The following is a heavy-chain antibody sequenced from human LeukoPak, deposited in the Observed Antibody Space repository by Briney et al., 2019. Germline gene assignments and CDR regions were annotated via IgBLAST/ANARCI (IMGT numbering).Heavy chain of an antibody. CDR1: GYSISNGYY. Sequence: SETLSLTCSVSGYSISNGYYWGWVRQPPGKGLEWIGSIYYSGSTYYNPSLKSRVTISVDTSKNQFSLKLSSVTAADTAVYYCAVQDTAMAPLDYWGQGTLVTVSS. CDR3: AVQDTAMAPLDY. J-gene: IGHJ4*02. V-gene: IGHV4-38-2*02. CDR2: IYYSGST. D-gene: IGHD5-18*01.